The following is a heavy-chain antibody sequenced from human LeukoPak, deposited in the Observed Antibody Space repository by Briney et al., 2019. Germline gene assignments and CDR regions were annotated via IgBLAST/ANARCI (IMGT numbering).Heavy chain of an antibody. J-gene: IGHJ4*02. CDR3: ARRGPYDILTGYYYDY. CDR1: GYSFTSYW. CDR2: IYPDDSDH. Sequence: GESLKISCKGFGYSFTSYWIGGVRPMPGKGLEGMGIIYPDDSDHSYSPSFQGQVTISANKSISTAYLQWSSMKASDTAMYYCARRGPYDILTGYYYDYWGQGTLVTVSS. D-gene: IGHD3-9*01. V-gene: IGHV5-51*01.